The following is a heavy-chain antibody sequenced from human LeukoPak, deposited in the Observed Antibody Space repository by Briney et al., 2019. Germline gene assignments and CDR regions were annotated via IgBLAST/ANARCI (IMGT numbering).Heavy chain of an antibody. J-gene: IGHJ4*02. CDR1: GFTFSSYW. D-gene: IGHD6-19*01. Sequence: GGSLRLSCAASGFTFSSYWMNWVRQAPGKRLEWVANIKQDGSEKYYVDSVKGRFTISRDNANNSLYLQMNSLRAEDTAVYYCARGRSTGVAGTVDFDYWGQGTLVTVSS. CDR2: IKQDGSEK. CDR3: ARGRSTGVAGTVDFDY. V-gene: IGHV3-7*01.